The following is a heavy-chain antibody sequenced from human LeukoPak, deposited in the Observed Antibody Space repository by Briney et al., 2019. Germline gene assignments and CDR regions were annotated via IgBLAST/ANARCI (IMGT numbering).Heavy chain of an antibody. J-gene: IGHJ3*02. D-gene: IGHD6-13*01. Sequence: ASVKVSCKASGYTFTSYGISWVRQAPGQGLEWMGWISAYNGNTNYAQKLQGRVTMTTDTSTSTAYMELRSLRSDDTAVYYCARDLYSSSRIHIGAFDIWGQGTMVTVSS. V-gene: IGHV1-18*01. CDR3: ARDLYSSSRIHIGAFDI. CDR2: ISAYNGNT. CDR1: GYTFTSYG.